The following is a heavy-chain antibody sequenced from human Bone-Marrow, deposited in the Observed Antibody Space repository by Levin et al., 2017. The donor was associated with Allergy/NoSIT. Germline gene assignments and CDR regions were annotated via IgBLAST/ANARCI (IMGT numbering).Heavy chain of an antibody. CDR2: ISSSSSYI. D-gene: IGHD1-1*01. Sequence: GESLKISCAASGFTFSSYSMNWVRQAPGKGLEWVSSISSSSSYIYYADSVKGRFTISRDNAKNSLYLQMNSLRAEDTAVYYCARDGSPSGYYYYGMDVWGQGTTVTVSS. CDR3: ARDGSPSGYYYYGMDV. J-gene: IGHJ6*02. V-gene: IGHV3-21*01. CDR1: GFTFSSYS.